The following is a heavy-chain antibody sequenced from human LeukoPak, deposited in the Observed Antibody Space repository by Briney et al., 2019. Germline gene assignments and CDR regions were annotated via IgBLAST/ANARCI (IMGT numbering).Heavy chain of an antibody. CDR2: INPHNGET. Sequence: ASVKVSCKASAYTFTSYGISWVRQAPGQGLGWMGWINPHNGETNYAQKLQGRVTMTTDTSTSTAYMELRSMRSDDTAVYYCARLRLGELSTGFDYGGQGTRVTVSS. CDR1: AYTFTSYG. J-gene: IGHJ4*02. D-gene: IGHD3-16*02. V-gene: IGHV1-18*01. CDR3: ARLRLGELSTGFDY.